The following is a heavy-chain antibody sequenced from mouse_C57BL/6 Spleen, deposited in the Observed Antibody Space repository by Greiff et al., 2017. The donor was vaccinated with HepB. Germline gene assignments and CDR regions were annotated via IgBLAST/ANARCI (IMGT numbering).Heavy chain of an antibody. J-gene: IGHJ3*01. Sequence: EVQGVESGGDLVKPGGSLKLSCAASGFTFSSYGMSWVRQTPDKRLEWVATISSGGSYTYYPDSVKGRFTISRDNAKNTLYLQMSSLKSEDTAMYYCARLKGAYGSEGAWFAYWGQGTLVTVSA. V-gene: IGHV5-6*01. CDR1: GFTFSSYG. CDR3: ARLKGAYGSEGAWFAY. D-gene: IGHD1-1*01. CDR2: ISSGGSYT.